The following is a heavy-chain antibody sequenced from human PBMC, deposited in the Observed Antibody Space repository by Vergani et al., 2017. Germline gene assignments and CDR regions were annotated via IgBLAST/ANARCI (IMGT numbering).Heavy chain of an antibody. Sequence: EVQLLESGGGLVQPGGSLRLSCAASGFTFSSYAMSWVRQAPGKGLEWVSVISGSGVSTYYADSVKGRFTISRDNSKNTLFLQMNSLRAEDTAIYYCAKDREWELYACDMWGQGTMVTVSS. CDR3: AKDREWELYACDM. CDR2: ISGSGVST. CDR1: GFTFSSYA. D-gene: IGHD1-26*01. V-gene: IGHV3-23*01. J-gene: IGHJ3*02.